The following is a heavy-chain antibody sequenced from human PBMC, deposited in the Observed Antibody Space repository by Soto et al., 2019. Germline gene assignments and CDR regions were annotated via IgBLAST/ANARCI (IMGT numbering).Heavy chain of an antibody. CDR2: IYYSGST. J-gene: IGHJ4*02. CDR3: ARAGSSSGYYFDY. D-gene: IGHD6-13*01. CDR1: GGSVSSGSYY. Sequence: QVQLQESGPGLVKPSETLSLTCTVSGGSVSSGSYYWSWIRQPPGKGLEWIGYIYYSGSTNYNPSLKSRVTISVDTSKNQFSLKLSSVTAADTAVYYCARAGSSSGYYFDYWGQGTLVTVSS. V-gene: IGHV4-61*01.